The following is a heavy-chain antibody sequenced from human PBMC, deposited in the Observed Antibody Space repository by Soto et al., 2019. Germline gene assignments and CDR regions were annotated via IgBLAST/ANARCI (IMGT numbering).Heavy chain of an antibody. Sequence: EVQLLESGGDLVQPGGSLRLSCAASGFTFRTYAMSWVRQAPGKGLEWVSGLSGSGDTAYYADSVKGRFTVSRDNSHNSLHLLLNSLRDDDAAVYYCANAIRLQLCRVFDSWGQGTLLTGSS. V-gene: IGHV3-23*01. D-gene: IGHD1-7*01. CDR2: LSGSGDTA. CDR3: ANAIRLQLCRVFDS. CDR1: GFTFRTYA. J-gene: IGHJ4*02.